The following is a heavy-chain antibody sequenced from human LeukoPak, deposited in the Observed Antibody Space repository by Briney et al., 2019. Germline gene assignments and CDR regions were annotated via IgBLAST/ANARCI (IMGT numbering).Heavy chain of an antibody. D-gene: IGHD3-9*01. Sequence: SETLSLTCTVSGGSISSYYWSWIRQPPGKGLEWIGYIYYSGSTNYNPSLKSRVTISVDTSKNQFSLKLSSVTAADTAVYYCATSIRRITISDWGQGALVTVSS. V-gene: IGHV4-59*01. J-gene: IGHJ4*02. CDR2: IYYSGST. CDR3: ATSIRRITISD. CDR1: GGSISSYY.